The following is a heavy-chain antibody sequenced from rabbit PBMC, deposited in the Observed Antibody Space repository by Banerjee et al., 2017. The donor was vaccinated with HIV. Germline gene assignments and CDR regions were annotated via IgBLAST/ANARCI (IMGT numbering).Heavy chain of an antibody. CDR3: ARDLAGVIGWNFNL. CDR1: GFSFSNKYV. V-gene: IGHV1S45*01. D-gene: IGHD4-1*01. Sequence: QEQLVESGGGLVQPEGSLTLTCTASGFSFSNKYVMCWVRQAPGKGLEWIACIGAGSSGTTYYASWAKGRFTISKASSTTVTLQMTSLTAADTATYLCARDLAGVIGWNFNLWGPGTLVTVS. CDR2: IGAGSSGTT. J-gene: IGHJ4*01.